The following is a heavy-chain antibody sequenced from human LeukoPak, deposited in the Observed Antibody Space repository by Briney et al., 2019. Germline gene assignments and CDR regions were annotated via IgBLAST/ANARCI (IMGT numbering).Heavy chain of an antibody. CDR2: GTHDGVT. V-gene: IGHV4-34*01. CDR3: AGRLWRRDGYNLSAFDI. Sequence: ASETLSLTCAVHGGSLSGNYWSWLRQPPGKGLQWIGQGTHDGVTTYNPSLKSRVTISVDTPRNQVSLKVTSPTAADTAVYYCAGRLWRRDGYNLSAFDIWGQGTMVTVSS. D-gene: IGHD5-24*01. CDR1: GGSLSGNY. J-gene: IGHJ3*02.